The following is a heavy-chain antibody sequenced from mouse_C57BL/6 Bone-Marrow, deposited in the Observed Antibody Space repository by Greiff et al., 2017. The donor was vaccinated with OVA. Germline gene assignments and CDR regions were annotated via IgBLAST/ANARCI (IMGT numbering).Heavy chain of an antibody. D-gene: IGHD1-1*01. CDR3: ARVNYYGSSYGAMDY. Sequence: EVMLVESGGGLVQSGRSLRLSCATSGFTFSDFYMEWVRQAPGKGLAWIAASRNKANDYTTEYSASVKGRFIVSRDTSQSILYLQMNALRAEDTAIYYCARVNYYGSSYGAMDYWGQGTSVTVSS. CDR1: GFTFSDFY. J-gene: IGHJ4*01. V-gene: IGHV7-1*01. CDR2: SRNKANDYTT.